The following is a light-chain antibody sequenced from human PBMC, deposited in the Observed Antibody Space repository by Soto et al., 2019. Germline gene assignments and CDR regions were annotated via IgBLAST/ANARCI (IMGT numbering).Light chain of an antibody. J-gene: IGKJ4*01. CDR3: QPRSTGT. CDR1: QSISTF. Sequence: EIVLTQSPATLSLSPGERATLSCRASQSISTFLAWYQQKPGQAPRLLIYDASNRATGVPGRFSGSGSGTDFTLTISSLEPAEFAVYHCQPRSTGTFGGGTKVEIK. V-gene: IGKV3-11*01. CDR2: DAS.